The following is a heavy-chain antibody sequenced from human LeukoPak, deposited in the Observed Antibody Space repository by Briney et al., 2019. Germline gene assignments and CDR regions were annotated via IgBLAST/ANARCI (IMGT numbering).Heavy chain of an antibody. J-gene: IGHJ3*02. D-gene: IGHD3-16*01. Sequence: PGGSLRLSCAASGFTFSSYGMHWVRQAPGKGLEWVSGMSGSGGSTYYADSVKGRFTISRGNSKNTLYLQMNTLRAEDTAVYYCAKDREYSYVYDAFDIWGQGTLVTVSS. CDR2: MSGSGGST. CDR1: GFTFSSYG. CDR3: AKDREYSYVYDAFDI. V-gene: IGHV3-23*01.